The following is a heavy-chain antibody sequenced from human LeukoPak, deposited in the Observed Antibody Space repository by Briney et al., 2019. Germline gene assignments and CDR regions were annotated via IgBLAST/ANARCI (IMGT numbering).Heavy chain of an antibody. Sequence: GGSLRLSCAASRFTVSSNYMSWVRQAPGKGLEWVSVIYSGGSTYYADSVKGRFTISRDNSKNTLYLQMNSLRAEDTAVYYCARAAIVGATKKGGYFDYWGQGTLVTVSS. CDR3: ARAAIVGATKKGGYFDY. J-gene: IGHJ4*02. CDR2: IYSGGST. V-gene: IGHV3-53*01. CDR1: RFTVSSNY. D-gene: IGHD1-26*01.